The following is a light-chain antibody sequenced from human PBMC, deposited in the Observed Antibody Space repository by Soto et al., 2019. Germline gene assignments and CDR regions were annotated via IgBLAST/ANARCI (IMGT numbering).Light chain of an antibody. J-gene: IGKJ2*01. CDR1: QIVSSY. Sequence: EIVLTQSPATLSLSPGERATLSCRASQIVSSYLAWYQQKPGQAPRLLIYDASNRATGIPARFSGSGSGTDFTLTISSLEPEDFAVYYCQQRSNWSMYTFGQGTKLEIK. CDR3: QQRSNWSMYT. V-gene: IGKV3-11*01. CDR2: DAS.